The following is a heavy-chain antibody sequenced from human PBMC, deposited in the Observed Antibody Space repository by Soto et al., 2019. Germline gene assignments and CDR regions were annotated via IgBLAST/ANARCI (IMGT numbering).Heavy chain of an antibody. Sequence: QVQLVQSGAEVKKPGTSVKVSCKASGYTFTSNGISWVRHHPGQGLAWMGWISTYNGNTNYSQKLQGRVTMTRDTSTSIAYMELRDLRSDDTAVYYCARDGYGDYGYWGQGSLVTVSS. V-gene: IGHV1-18*01. CDR2: ISTYNGNT. CDR1: GYTFTSNG. J-gene: IGHJ4*02. D-gene: IGHD4-17*01. CDR3: ARDGYGDYGY.